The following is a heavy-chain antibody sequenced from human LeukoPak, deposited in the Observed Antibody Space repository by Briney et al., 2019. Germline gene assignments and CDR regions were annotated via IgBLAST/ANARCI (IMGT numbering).Heavy chain of an antibody. CDR3: ARGRPYYDFWSGYQNWFDP. CDR1: GGSFSGYY. J-gene: IGHJ5*02. CDR2: INHSGST. Sequence: PSETLSLTCAVYGGSFSGYYWSWIRQPPGKGLEWIGEINHSGSTNYNPSLKSRVTISVGTSKNQFSLKLSSVTAADTAVYYCARGRPYYDFWSGYQNWFDPWGQGTLVTVSS. D-gene: IGHD3-3*01. V-gene: IGHV4-34*01.